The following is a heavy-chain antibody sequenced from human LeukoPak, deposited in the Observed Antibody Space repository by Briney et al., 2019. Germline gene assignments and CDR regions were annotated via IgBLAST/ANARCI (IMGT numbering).Heavy chain of an antibody. D-gene: IGHD2-2*01. CDR1: GLTVRTSS. CDR3: ASAREYCINSNCYEYFQD. CDR2: IYSSGST. J-gene: IGHJ1*01. V-gene: IGHV3-53*01. Sequence: GGSLRLSCATSGLTVRTSSMSWVRQASGKGLELVAVIYSSGSTYYEDSVNGRCTISRDTSKSSMYLQMDHLRAEDTAVYYCASAREYCINSNCYEYFQDWGQGTLVTVSS.